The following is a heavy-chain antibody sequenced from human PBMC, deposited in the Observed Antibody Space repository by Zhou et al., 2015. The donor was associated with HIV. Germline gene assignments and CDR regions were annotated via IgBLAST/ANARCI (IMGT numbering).Heavy chain of an antibody. CDR3: ARAKGAAMIVARRAFDI. J-gene: IGHJ3*02. D-gene: IGHD3-22*01. CDR2: IIPIFGTA. CDR1: GGTFSSYA. V-gene: IGHV1-69*12. Sequence: QVQLVQSGAEVKKPGSSVKVSCKASGGTFSSYAISWVRQAPGQGLEWMGGIIPIFGTAIYAQKFQGRVAITADESTSTAYMKLSSLRSEDTAVYYCARAKGAAMIVARRAFDIWGQGDNGHRLF.